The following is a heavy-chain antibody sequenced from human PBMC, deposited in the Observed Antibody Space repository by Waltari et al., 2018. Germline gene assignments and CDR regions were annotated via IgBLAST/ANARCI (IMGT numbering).Heavy chain of an antibody. CDR2: ISSSSSTI. D-gene: IGHD4-17*01. Sequence: EVQLVESGGGLVQPGGSLRLSCAASGFTFSSYSMNWVRQAPGKGRGWVACISSSSSTIYYADSVKGRFTISRDNAKNSLYLQMNSLRAEDTAVYYCARAGDYSYWYFDLWGRGTLVTVSS. CDR1: GFTFSSYS. V-gene: IGHV3-48*01. J-gene: IGHJ2*01. CDR3: ARAGDYSYWYFDL.